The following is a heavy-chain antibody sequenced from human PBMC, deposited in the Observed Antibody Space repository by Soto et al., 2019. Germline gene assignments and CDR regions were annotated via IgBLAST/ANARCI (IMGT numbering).Heavy chain of an antibody. CDR3: ARDYYDNDDAFDI. CDR2: IWYDGSNK. J-gene: IGHJ3*02. D-gene: IGHD3-22*01. Sequence: QVQLVESGGGVVQPGRSLRLSCAASGFTFSSYGMHWVRQAPGKGLEWVAVIWYDGSNKYYADSVKGRFTISRDNSKNMLYLQMNSLRAEDTAVYYCARDYYDNDDAFDIWGQGTIVTV. CDR1: GFTFSSYG. V-gene: IGHV3-33*01.